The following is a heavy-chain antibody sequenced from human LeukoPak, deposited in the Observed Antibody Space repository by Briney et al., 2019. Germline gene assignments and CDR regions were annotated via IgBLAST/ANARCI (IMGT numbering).Heavy chain of an antibody. CDR1: GYTFTVYY. CDR2: INPNSGGT. V-gene: IGHV1-2*02. D-gene: IGHD5-18*01. J-gene: IGHJ4*02. Sequence: ASVTVSCKASGYTFTVYYMHWVRQAPGQGLEGMGWINPNSGGTNYAQKFQGRVTMTRDTSISTAYMELSRLRSDDTAVYYCARPRFGYSYDSSQYWGQGTLVTVSS. CDR3: ARPRFGYSYDSSQY.